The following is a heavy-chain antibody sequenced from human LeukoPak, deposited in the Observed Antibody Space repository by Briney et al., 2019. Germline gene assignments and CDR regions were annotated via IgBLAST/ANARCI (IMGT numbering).Heavy chain of an antibody. J-gene: IGHJ4*02. D-gene: IGHD5/OR15-5a*01. CDR1: GGSISSGSYY. CDR3: ARSTWKQLDY. Sequence: SETLSLTCTVSGGSISSGSYYWSWIRQPAGKGLEWIGRIYTSGSTNYNPSLKSRVTMSVDTSKNQFSLKLSSVTAADTAVYYCARSTWKQLDYWGQGTLVTVSS. V-gene: IGHV4-61*02. CDR2: IYTSGST.